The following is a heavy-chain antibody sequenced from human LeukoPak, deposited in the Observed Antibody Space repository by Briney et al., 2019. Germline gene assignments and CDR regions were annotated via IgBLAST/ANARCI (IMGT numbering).Heavy chain of an antibody. D-gene: IGHD2-21*02. V-gene: IGHV4-59*11. J-gene: IGHJ5*02. CDR1: GGSITGHY. CDR2: VYDNGNT. CDR3: ARVFRGVVTSNWFDP. Sequence: AETLSLTCTVSGGSITGHYWTWIRQSPGKGLEWIGFVYDNGNTNYNSSLQSRVTMSVDTSTNQLSLKMTSVTAADTAIYYCARVFRGVVTSNWFDPWGQGTLVTVSS.